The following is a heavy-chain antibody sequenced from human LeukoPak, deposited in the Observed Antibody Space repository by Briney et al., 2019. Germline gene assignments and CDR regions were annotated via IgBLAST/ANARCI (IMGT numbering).Heavy chain of an antibody. V-gene: IGHV3-30*03. J-gene: IGHJ4*02. CDR3: AGYGSSWYYFDS. CDR1: GYSFSAYA. D-gene: IGHD6-13*01. CDR2: ISYDGSNK. Sequence: GRSLRLSCAASGYSFSAYAMHWVRQAPGKGLEWVAVISYDGSNKYYADSVKGRLTISRDNSKNTVYLQTNSLRTEDTAVYYCAGYGSSWYYFDSWGQGTLVTVSS.